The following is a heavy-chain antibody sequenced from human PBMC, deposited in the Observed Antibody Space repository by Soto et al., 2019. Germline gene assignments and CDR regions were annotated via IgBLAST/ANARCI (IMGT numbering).Heavy chain of an antibody. J-gene: IGHJ3*01. V-gene: IGHV1-46*01. CDR3: ARDNSGGAAYCGGDCSD. CDR2: INPSGGST. D-gene: IGHD2-21*02. CDR1: GYTITIYY. Sequence: ASVKVSCKASGYTITIYYMHWVRQAPGQGLEWMGIINPSGGSTSYAQKFQGRVTITADESTSTAYMELSSLRSEDTAVYYCARDNSGGAAYCGGDCSDWGQGTMVTVSS.